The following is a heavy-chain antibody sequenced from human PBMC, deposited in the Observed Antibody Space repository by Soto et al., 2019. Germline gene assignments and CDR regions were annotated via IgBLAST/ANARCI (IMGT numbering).Heavy chain of an antibody. J-gene: IGHJ4*02. CDR2: INPSGGST. CDR1: GYTFTSYY. V-gene: IGHV1-46*01. Sequence: QVQLMQSGAEVKKPGASVTISCKASGYTFTSYYIHWVRQAPRQGLEWMAIINPSGGSTNYAQKFQGRVTVTGDTSTSTVNMELSSLSSEDTAVYYCARDLTAADYWGQGTLVTVSS. D-gene: IGHD2-21*02. CDR3: ARDLTAADY.